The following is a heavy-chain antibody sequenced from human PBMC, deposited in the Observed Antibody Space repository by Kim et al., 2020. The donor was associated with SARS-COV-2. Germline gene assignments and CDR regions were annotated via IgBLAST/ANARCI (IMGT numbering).Heavy chain of an antibody. Sequence: YAQKFQGRVTMTRDTSTSTVYMELSSLRSEDTAVYYCARDWGGTAKFFDIWGQGTMVTVSS. J-gene: IGHJ3*02. V-gene: IGHV1-46*01. CDR3: ARDWGGTAKFFDI. D-gene: IGHD2-21*01.